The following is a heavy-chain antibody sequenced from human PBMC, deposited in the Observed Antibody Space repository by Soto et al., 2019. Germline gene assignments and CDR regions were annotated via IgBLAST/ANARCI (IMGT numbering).Heavy chain of an antibody. V-gene: IGHV1-58*02. D-gene: IGHD4-17*01. CDR1: GFTFTSSA. Sequence: SVKVSCKASGFTFTSSAMQWVRQARGQRLERIGWIVVGSGNTNYAQKFQERVTITRDMSTSTAYMELSSLRSEDTAVYYCAAGTGYGDSSLPHYYMDVWGKGTTVTVS. J-gene: IGHJ6*03. CDR2: IVVGSGNT. CDR3: AAGTGYGDSSLPHYYMDV.